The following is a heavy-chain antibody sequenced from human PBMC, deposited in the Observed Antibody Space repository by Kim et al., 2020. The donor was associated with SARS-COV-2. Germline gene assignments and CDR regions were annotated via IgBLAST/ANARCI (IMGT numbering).Heavy chain of an antibody. D-gene: IGHD3-9*01. CDR1: GGSISSSSYY. J-gene: IGHJ4*02. CDR3: ARRINDILYYFDY. CDR2: IYYSGST. Sequence: SETLSLTCTVSGGSISSSSYYWGWIRQPPGKGLEWIGSIYYSGSTYYNPSLKSRVTISVDTSKNQFSLKLSSVTAADTAVYYCARRINDILYYFDYWGQGTLVTVSS. V-gene: IGHV4-39*07.